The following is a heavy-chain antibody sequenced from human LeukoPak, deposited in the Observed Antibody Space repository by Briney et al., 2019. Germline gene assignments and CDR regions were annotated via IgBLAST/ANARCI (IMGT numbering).Heavy chain of an antibody. CDR2: LYWYVEK. J-gene: IGHJ4*02. CDR3: AHNYYDSSGYYPLDY. D-gene: IGHD3-22*01. V-gene: IGHV2-5*01. Sequence: ESGPTLVKPTQTPRLTFSFSGLSLSTRGVGMGWIRQPPGSSLEWLKHLYWYVEKRYSISRESRLTITNVNTKNQVVLTMTKKYPVDTATYYCAHNYYDSSGYYPLDYWGQETLVSVSS. CDR1: GLSLSTRGVG.